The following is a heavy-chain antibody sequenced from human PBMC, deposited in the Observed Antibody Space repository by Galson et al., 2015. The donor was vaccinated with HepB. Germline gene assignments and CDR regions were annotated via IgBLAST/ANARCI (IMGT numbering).Heavy chain of an antibody. D-gene: IGHD3/OR15-3a*01. CDR3: ASDGPPLEY. CDR1: GGSFSGYY. CDR2: INHSGST. Sequence: QVQLQESGPGLVKPSETLSLTCAVYGGSFSGYYWSWIRQPPGKGLEWIGEINHSGSTDYNPSLKSRVTISVDTSNNQFYLELSSVTAADTAGYYCASDGPPLEYWGQGTLVTVSS. V-gene: IGHV4-34*10. J-gene: IGHJ4*02.